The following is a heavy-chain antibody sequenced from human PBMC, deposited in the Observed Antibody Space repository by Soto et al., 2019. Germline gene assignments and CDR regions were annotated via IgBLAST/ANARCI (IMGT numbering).Heavy chain of an antibody. D-gene: IGHD2-21*01. CDR2: ISAYNGNT. Sequence: ASVKVSCKASGYTFTSYGISWVRQAPGQGLEWMGWISAYNGNTNYAQKLQGRVTMTTDTSTSTAYMELRSLRSDDTAVYYCARDFVNRKTMGALRYYYYYGMDVWGQGTTVTVSS. V-gene: IGHV1-18*04. J-gene: IGHJ6*02. CDR3: ARDFVNRKTMGALRYYYYYGMDV. CDR1: GYTFTSYG.